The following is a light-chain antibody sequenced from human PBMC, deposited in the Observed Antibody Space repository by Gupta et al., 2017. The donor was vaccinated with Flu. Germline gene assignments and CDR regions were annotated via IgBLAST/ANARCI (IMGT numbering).Light chain of an antibody. J-gene: IGKJ4*01. CDR2: DAS. CDR3: QQRSNWHPLNT. V-gene: IGKV3-11*01. Sequence: IALTQSPATLSLSPGERATLSCRASQSVSSYLAWYKQKPGQAPRHLIYDASNRATGSNANCRGSGDGTDLSLRISSIDLENSEVFSCQQRSNWHPLNTFGRGTKVEIK. CDR1: QSVSSY.